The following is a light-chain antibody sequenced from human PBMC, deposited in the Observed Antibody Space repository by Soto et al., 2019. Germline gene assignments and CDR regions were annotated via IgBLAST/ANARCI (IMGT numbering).Light chain of an antibody. J-gene: IGKJ4*01. CDR2: AAS. CDR1: QSVSSRS. CDR3: QQYCRSPQLT. Sequence: EIVLTQSPGTLSLSPGERATLSCSASQSVSSRSLAWYQQKPGQAPRLLISAASRRATGIPDGFSGSGSGTDFSLAISRLYPDEFAVYYWQQYCRSPQLTFGGGTKVEIK. V-gene: IGKV3-20*01.